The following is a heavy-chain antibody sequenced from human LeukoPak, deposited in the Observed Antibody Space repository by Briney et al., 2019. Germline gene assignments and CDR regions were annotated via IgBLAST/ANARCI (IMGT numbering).Heavy chain of an antibody. D-gene: IGHD1-26*01. CDR3: AREGDRYYYYYYYMDV. CDR1: GYTFTSYG. J-gene: IGHJ6*03. Sequence: ASVKVSCKASGYTFTSYGISWVRQAPGQGLEWMGWISAYNGNTNYAQKLQGRVTMTTDTSTSTAYMELRSLRSDDTAVYYCAREGDRYYYYYYYMDVWGKGTTVTVSS. CDR2: ISAYNGNT. V-gene: IGHV1-18*01.